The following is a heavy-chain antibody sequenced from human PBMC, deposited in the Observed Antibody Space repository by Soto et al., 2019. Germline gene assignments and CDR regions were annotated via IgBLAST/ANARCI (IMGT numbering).Heavy chain of an antibody. V-gene: IGHV3-11*06. CDR1: GFNFSDHY. CDR2: ISGSSRYT. D-gene: IGHD6-19*01. J-gene: IGHJ4*02. Sequence: MPGGSLRLSCAASGFNFSDHYMNWIRQAPGKGLEWVSYISGSSRYTNFADSVKGRFTISRDNAKNSLYLQMNSLRAEDTAVYYCARHTSGWHYYDYWGQGTPVTVSS. CDR3: ARHTSGWHYYDY.